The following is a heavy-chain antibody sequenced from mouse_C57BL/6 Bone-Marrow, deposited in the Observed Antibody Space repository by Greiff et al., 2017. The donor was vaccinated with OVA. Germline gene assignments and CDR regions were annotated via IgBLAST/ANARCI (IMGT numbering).Heavy chain of an antibody. CDR1: GYTFTSYW. CDR2: IDPSDSYT. J-gene: IGHJ2*01. V-gene: IGHV1-50*01. D-gene: IGHD2-3*01. CDR3: ASFGGYYLYFDY. Sequence: QVQLQQPGAELVKPGASVKLSCKASGYTFTSYWMQWVKQRPGQGLEWIGEIDPSDSYTNYNQKFKGKATLTVDTSSSTAYMQLSSLTSEDSAVYYCASFGGYYLYFDYWGQGTTLTGSS.